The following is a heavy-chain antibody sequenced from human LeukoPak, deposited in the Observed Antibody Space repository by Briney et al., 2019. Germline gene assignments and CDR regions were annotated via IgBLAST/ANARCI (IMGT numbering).Heavy chain of an antibody. CDR1: GGSISSYH. J-gene: IGHJ4*02. CDR2: IYYSGST. D-gene: IGHD6-25*01. V-gene: IGHV4-30-4*08. CDR3: ARGGRPDY. Sequence: SETLSLTCTVSGGSISSYHWTWIRQPPGKGLEWIGYIYYSGSTYYNPSLKSRVTISVDTSKNQFSLKLSSVTAADTAVYYCARGGRPDYWGQGTLVTVSS.